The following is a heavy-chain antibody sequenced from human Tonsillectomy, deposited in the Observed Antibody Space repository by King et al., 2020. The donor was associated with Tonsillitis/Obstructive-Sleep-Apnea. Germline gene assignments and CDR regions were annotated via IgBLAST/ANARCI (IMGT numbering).Heavy chain of an antibody. CDR1: GFSFDDYA. Sequence: VQLVESGGGLVQPGRSLRLSCAASGFSFDDYAMHWVRQVPGKGLEWVAGIKWNTGIIGYADSVKGRCTISRDNAKNSLYLQMNSLRPEDTALYYCAKEYGHYYNDNSGVTSFDYWGQGTLVTVSS. CDR3: AKEYGHYYNDNSGVTSFDY. CDR2: IKWNTGII. D-gene: IGHD3-22*01. V-gene: IGHV3-9*01. J-gene: IGHJ4*02.